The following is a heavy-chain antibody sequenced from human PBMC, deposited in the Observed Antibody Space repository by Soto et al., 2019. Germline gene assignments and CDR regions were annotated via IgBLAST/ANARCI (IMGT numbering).Heavy chain of an antibody. D-gene: IGHD3-22*01. CDR2: IIPIFGTA. V-gene: IGHV1-69*13. CDR3: ARDRSYYARPILDY. J-gene: IGHJ4*02. Sequence: ASVKVSCKASGGTFSSYAISWVRQAPGQGLEWMGGIIPIFGTANYAQKFQGRVTITADESTSTAYMELSSLRSEDTAVYYCARDRSYYARPILDYWGQGTLVTVSS. CDR1: GGTFSSYA.